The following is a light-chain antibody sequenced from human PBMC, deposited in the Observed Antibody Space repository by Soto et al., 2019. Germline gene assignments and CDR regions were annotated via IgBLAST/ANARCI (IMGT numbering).Light chain of an antibody. V-gene: IGLV1-47*01. CDR3: AAWDDSLSVV. CDR2: RNN. J-gene: IGLJ2*01. CDR1: SSNIGSNY. Sequence: QSVLTQPPSASGTPGQRVTISCSGSSSNIGSNYVYWYQQLPGTAPKLLIYRNNQRPSGVPDRFSGSKSCTSASLAISGLRSEDEADYYCAAWDDSLSVVFGGGTKVTVL.